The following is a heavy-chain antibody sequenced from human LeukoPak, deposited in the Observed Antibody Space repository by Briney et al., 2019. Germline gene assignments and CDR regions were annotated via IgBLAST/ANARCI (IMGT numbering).Heavy chain of an antibody. CDR2: IHSDGT. CDR3: VRDPGRRSHDWYFDL. D-gene: IGHD1-26*01. Sequence: PGGSLRLSCAASGFTFSSNWIHWVRQAPGKGLVWVSRIHSDGTSYADSVKGRFTISRDNAKHTLYLQMNSLRVEDTAMYYCVRDPGRRSHDWYFDLWGRGTLVTVSS. V-gene: IGHV3-74*01. J-gene: IGHJ2*01. CDR1: GFTFSSNW.